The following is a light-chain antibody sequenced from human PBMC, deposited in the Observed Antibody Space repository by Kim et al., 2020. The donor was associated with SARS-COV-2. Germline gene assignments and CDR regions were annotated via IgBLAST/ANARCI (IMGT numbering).Light chain of an antibody. J-gene: IGKJ1*01. CDR2: AAT. V-gene: IGKV3-15*01. CDR1: ENIGSD. CDR3: QQYQDRPRT. Sequence: EVVMTQSPATLSLSPGERATLSCRASENIGSDLAWYHQKPGQTPRLVMYAATIRATGVPAQFTAGESGTDFTLSIISLQSEDLEVYYCQQYQDRPRTFGQGTKVDIK.